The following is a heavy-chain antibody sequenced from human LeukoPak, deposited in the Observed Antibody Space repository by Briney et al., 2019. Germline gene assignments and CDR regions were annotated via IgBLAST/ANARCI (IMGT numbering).Heavy chain of an antibody. CDR1: GFNFNDYW. J-gene: IGHJ4*02. Sequence: GGSLRLSCTASGFNFNDYWMTWVRQAPGKGLEWVANINQGGAMTDYVDSLRGRFSISRDNAKRSLYLEMTTLRAEDTAVYYCARAPGGVGGQYSLDSWGQGALVTVSS. V-gene: IGHV3-7*01. CDR3: ARAPGGVGGQYSLDS. D-gene: IGHD2-8*02. CDR2: INQGGAMT.